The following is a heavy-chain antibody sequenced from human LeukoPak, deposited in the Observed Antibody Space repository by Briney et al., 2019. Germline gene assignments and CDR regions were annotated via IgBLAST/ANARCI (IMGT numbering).Heavy chain of an antibody. CDR1: GFTFSSYW. CDR2: IKQDGSEK. V-gene: IGHV3-7*03. D-gene: IGHD3-22*01. J-gene: IGHJ4*02. Sequence: GGSLRLSCAASGFTFSSYWMSWVRQAPGKGLEWVANIKQDGSEKYYVDSVKGRFTISRDNSKNTLYLQMNSLRAEDTAVYYCAKNNYYDSNGYYVYWGQGTLVTVSS. CDR3: AKNNYYDSNGYYVY.